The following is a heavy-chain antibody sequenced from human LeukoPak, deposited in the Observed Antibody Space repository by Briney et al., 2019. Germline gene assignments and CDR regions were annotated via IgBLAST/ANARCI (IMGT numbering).Heavy chain of an antibody. CDR1: GGSFSGYY. V-gene: IGHV4-34*01. CDR3: ARDQWYSSSWSSLDY. Sequence: SETLSLTCAVYGGSFSGYYWSWIRQPPGKGLEWIGEINHSGSTNYNPSLKSRVTISVDTSKNQFSLKLSSVTAADTAVYYCARDQWYSSSWSSLDYWGQGTLVTVSS. D-gene: IGHD6-13*01. J-gene: IGHJ4*02. CDR2: INHSGST.